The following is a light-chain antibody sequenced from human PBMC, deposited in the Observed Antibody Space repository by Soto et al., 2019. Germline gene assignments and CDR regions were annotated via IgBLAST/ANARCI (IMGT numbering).Light chain of an antibody. CDR1: SSDVGGYNF. J-gene: IGLJ1*01. Sequence: QSALTQPASVSGSPGQSITISCTGTSSDVGGYNFVSWYQQHPGKAPKLIIYDVTDRPSGVSNRFSGSKSGNTASLTISGLQAEDEADYYCNSYTSSSNLDVFGTGTKLTVL. V-gene: IGLV2-14*03. CDR2: DVT. CDR3: NSYTSSSNLDV.